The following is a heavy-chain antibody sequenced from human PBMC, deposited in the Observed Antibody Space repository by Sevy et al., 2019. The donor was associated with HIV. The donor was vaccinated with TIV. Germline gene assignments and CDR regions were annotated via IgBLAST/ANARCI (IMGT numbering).Heavy chain of an antibody. Sequence: GGSLRLSCVASGFTFSSYAMNWVRQAPGKGLEWVSGLSGSGGSTKYADSVKGRFTISRDNSKNTLYLQMNSLRAEDTDVYYCAKDRVWELVDAFDIWGQGTMVTVS. J-gene: IGHJ3*02. CDR2: LSGSGGST. D-gene: IGHD1-26*01. CDR3: AKDRVWELVDAFDI. CDR1: GFTFSSYA. V-gene: IGHV3-23*01.